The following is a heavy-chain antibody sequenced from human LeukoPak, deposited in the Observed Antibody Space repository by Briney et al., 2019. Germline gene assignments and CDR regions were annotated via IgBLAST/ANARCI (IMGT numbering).Heavy chain of an antibody. CDR3: ARHRSYCGGDCYSPLDNWFDP. J-gene: IGHJ5*02. CDR1: GGSISSSSYY. CDR2: IYYSGST. Sequence: KPSETLSLTCTVSGGSISSSSYYWGWIRQPPGKGLEWIGSIYYSGSTYYNPSLKSRVTISVDTSKNQFSLKLSSVTAADTAVYYCARHRSYCGGDCYSPLDNWFDPWGQGTLVTVSS. V-gene: IGHV4-39*01. D-gene: IGHD2-21*01.